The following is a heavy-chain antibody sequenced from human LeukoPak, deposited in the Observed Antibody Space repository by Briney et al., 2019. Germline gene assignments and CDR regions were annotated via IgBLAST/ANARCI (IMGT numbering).Heavy chain of an antibody. V-gene: IGHV4-34*01. D-gene: IGHD6-19*01. CDR2: ISHSGST. J-gene: IGHJ5*02. Sequence: SETLSLTCAVYGGSFRGVHWSWIRQPPGKGLEWIGEISHSGSTNYNPSLKSRVTMSVDTSKSQFSLKVNSATAADTAVYYCARQYSSGWSLYNWFDPWGQGTLVTVSS. CDR3: ARQYSSGWSLYNWFDP. CDR1: GGSFRGVH.